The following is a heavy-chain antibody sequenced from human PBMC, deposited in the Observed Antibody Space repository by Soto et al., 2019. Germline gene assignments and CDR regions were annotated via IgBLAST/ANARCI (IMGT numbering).Heavy chain of an antibody. V-gene: IGHV4-59*01. Sequence: SDTLSLTCTVSGGSISGYYWSWIRQPPGAGLEWIGYMYNTGSTVYNPSFKSRVTISVDTSKNQFSLKLNSVTAADTAVYYCARDLWGYCGTDCYPLDVWGQGTTVT. J-gene: IGHJ6*02. D-gene: IGHD2-21*02. CDR2: MYNTGST. CDR1: GGSISGYY. CDR3: ARDLWGYCGTDCYPLDV.